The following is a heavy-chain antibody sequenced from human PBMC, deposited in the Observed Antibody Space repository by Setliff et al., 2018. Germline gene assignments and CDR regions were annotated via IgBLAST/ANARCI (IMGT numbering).Heavy chain of an antibody. CDR1: GGSISSYY. J-gene: IGHJ3*01. CDR3: ARHHGDTAMVRGAFDF. CDR2: ISYSGGT. Sequence: SETLSLTCTVSGGSISSYYWSWIRQPPGKGLEWIGYISYSGGTNYNPSLKSRVTISVDTSKNQFSLQLSSVTAADTAVYYCARHHGDTAMVRGAFDFWGQGTMVTVSS. D-gene: IGHD5-18*01. V-gene: IGHV4-59*08.